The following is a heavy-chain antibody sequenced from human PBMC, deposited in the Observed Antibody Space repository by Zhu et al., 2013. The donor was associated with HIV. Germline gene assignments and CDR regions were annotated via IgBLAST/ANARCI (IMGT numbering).Heavy chain of an antibody. Sequence: QVQLVQSGAEVKKPGSSVKVSCKLSGGTFSNYAISWVRQAPGQGLQWMGGIIPIFGTANYAQKFQGRLTISADDFTSTVYMELSSLRPDDTAIYYCARPRMVTETPGYYYGLDVWGQGTTVTVSS. CDR1: GGTFSNYA. D-gene: IGHD2-21*02. CDR3: ARPRMVTETPGYYYGLDV. J-gene: IGHJ6*02. CDR2: IIPIFGTA. V-gene: IGHV1-69*01.